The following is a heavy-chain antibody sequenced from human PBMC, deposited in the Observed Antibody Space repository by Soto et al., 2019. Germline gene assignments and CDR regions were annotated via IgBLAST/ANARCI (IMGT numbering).Heavy chain of an antibody. CDR2: ISSSSSYI. J-gene: IGHJ5*02. CDR3: ARDPDIVVVPAANDNWFDP. CDR1: GCTFISYS. D-gene: IGHD2-2*01. Sequence: PGGSLRLSCAASGCTFISYSMNWVRQAPGKGLEWVSSISSSSSYIYYADSVKGRFTISRDNAKNSLYLQMNSLRAEDTAVYYCARDPDIVVVPAANDNWFDPWGQGTLVTVSS. V-gene: IGHV3-21*01.